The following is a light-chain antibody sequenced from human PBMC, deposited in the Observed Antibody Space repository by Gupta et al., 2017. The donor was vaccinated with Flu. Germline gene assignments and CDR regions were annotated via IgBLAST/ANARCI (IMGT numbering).Light chain of an antibody. CDR1: SSNIGAGYD. J-gene: IGLJ1*01. Sequence: QSVLTQPPSVSGAPGQRVTIYCAGSSSNIGAGYDVHWYQQLPGTAPKLLIFGNGHRPSGVPARFSGSKSGTSASLAIXGXQAEDEXDYYCQSYDNSLSGFVFASGTKVIVL. CDR2: GNG. CDR3: QSYDNSLSGFV. V-gene: IGLV1-40*01.